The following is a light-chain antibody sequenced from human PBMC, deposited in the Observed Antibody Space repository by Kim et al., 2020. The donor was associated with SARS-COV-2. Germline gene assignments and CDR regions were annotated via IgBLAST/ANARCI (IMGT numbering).Light chain of an antibody. CDR2: YDS. V-gene: IGLV3-21*04. CDR1: NIGSKS. J-gene: IGLJ3*02. Sequence: VSVAPGKTARITCGGNNIGSKSVHWYQQKPGQAPVLVIYYDSDRPSGIPERFSGSNSGNTATLTISRVEAGDEADYYCQVWDSSSDHPVFGGGTQLTVL. CDR3: QVWDSSSDHPV.